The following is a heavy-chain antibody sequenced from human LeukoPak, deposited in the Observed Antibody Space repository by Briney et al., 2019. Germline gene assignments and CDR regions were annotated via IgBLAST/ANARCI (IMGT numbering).Heavy chain of an antibody. V-gene: IGHV3-7*01. Sequence: GGSLRLSCAASGFTFNSYWMTWVRQAPGQGLEWVANINQDGSEKYYVDSVKGRFTISRDNAKSSLYLQMNSLRAEDTAVYYCARDSAAAGDAFDIWGQGTMVTVSS. CDR3: ARDSAAAGDAFDI. CDR1: GFTFNSYW. D-gene: IGHD6-13*01. CDR2: INQDGSEK. J-gene: IGHJ3*02.